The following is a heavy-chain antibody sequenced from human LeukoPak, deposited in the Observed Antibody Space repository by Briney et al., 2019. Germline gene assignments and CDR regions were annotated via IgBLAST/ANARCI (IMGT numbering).Heavy chain of an antibody. Sequence: ASVKVSCKASGYTFTGYYMHWVRQAPGQGLEWMGWINPNSGGTNYAQKFQGRVTMTRDTSNSTAYMELTRLRSDDTAVYYCAREPEAISCTYYYGSGSPLDYWGQGTLVTVSS. CDR1: GYTFTGYY. V-gene: IGHV1-2*02. D-gene: IGHD3-10*01. J-gene: IGHJ4*02. CDR3: AREPEAISCTYYYGSGSPLDY. CDR2: INPNSGGT.